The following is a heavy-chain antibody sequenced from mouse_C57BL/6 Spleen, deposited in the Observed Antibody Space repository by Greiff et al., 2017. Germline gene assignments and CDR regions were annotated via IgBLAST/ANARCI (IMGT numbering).Heavy chain of an antibody. CDR1: GYSFTDYN. Sequence: VQLKESGPELVKPGASVKISCKASGYSFTDYNMNWVKQSNGKSLEWIGVINPNYGTTSYNQKFKGTATLTVDQSSSTAYMPLNSLTSEDSAVYYCARSGPITTIENYDYWGQGTTLTVSS. CDR3: ARSGPITTIENYDY. D-gene: IGHD1-1*01. J-gene: IGHJ2*01. V-gene: IGHV1-39*01. CDR2: INPNYGTT.